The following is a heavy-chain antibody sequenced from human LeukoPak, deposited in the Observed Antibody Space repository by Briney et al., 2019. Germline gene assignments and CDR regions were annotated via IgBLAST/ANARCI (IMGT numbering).Heavy chain of an antibody. Sequence: GGSLRLACAASGFRFSSYAMSWVRQAPGKGLEWVSAISGSGVSTYYADSVKGRFTVSRDNSKNTLYLQMSSLRAEDTAVYYCAKVFDIGPRPKQWLVQLSFDYWGQGTLVTVSS. V-gene: IGHV3-23*01. D-gene: IGHD6-19*01. J-gene: IGHJ4*02. CDR3: AKVFDIGPRPKQWLVQLSFDY. CDR2: ISGSGVST. CDR1: GFRFSSYA.